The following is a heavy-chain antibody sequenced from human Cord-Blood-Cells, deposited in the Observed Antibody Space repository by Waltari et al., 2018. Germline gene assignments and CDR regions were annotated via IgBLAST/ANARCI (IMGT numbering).Heavy chain of an antibody. J-gene: IGHJ3*02. D-gene: IGHD3-22*01. Sequence: QVQLVQSGAEVKKPGASVKVSCKASGYTFTSYAMHWVRQAPGQRLEWMGWINAGNGNTKYAQKFQGRVTITRDTSASTAYMELSSLRSEDTAVYYCARDYYDSSGYNAFDIWGQGTMVTVSS. CDR2: INAGNGNT. CDR3: ARDYYDSSGYNAFDI. CDR1: GYTFTSYA. V-gene: IGHV1-3*01.